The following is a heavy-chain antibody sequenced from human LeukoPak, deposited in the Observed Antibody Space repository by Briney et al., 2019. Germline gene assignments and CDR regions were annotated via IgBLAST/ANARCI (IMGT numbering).Heavy chain of an antibody. CDR2: IYPGDSDT. V-gene: IGHV5-51*01. CDR3: ASSTVTTGSYMDV. D-gene: IGHD4-11*01. CDR1: GYSFTSYW. Sequence: GESLKISCKGSGYSFTSYWIGWVRQMPGKGLEWMGIIYPGDSDTRYSPSFQGQVTISADKSISTAYLQWSSLKASDTAMYYCASSTVTTGSYMDVWGKGTTVTVSS. J-gene: IGHJ6*03.